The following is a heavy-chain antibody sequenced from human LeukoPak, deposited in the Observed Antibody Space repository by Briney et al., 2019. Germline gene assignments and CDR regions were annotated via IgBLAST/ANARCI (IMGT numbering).Heavy chain of an antibody. CDR1: GGSISSGSYY. CDR3: ARVSGGGYFDY. V-gene: IGHV4-61*02. J-gene: IGHJ4*02. D-gene: IGHD3-16*01. Sequence: SETLSLTCTVSGGSISSGSYYWSWIRQPAGKGLEWIGRIFSSGSTNYNPSLKSRVTISVDTSKNQFSLKLSSVTAADTAVFYCARVSGGGYFDYWGQGTLVTVSS. CDR2: IFSSGST.